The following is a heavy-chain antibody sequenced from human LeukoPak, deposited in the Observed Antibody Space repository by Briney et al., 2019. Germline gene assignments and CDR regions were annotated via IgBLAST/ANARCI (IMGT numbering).Heavy chain of an antibody. CDR3: ARARGGIAAAGTTTDY. J-gene: IGHJ4*02. D-gene: IGHD6-13*01. CDR2: ISSSSSYI. CDR1: GFTFSSYS. V-gene: IGHV3-21*01. Sequence: GGSLRLSCAASGFTFSSYSMNWVRQAPGKGLEWVSSISSSSSYIYYADSVKGRFTISRDNAKNSLYLQMNSLRAEDTAVYYCARARGGIAAAGTTTDYWGQGTLVTVSS.